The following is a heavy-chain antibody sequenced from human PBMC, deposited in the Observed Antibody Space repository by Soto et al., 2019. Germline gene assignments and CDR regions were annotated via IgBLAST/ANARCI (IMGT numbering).Heavy chain of an antibody. CDR3: ARDQEYSGSYLDAFDI. Sequence: GASVKVSCKASGGTFSSYAISWVRQAPGQGLEWMGGIIPIFGTANYAQKFQGRVTITADESTSTAYMELSCLRSEDTAVYYCARDQEYSGSYLDAFDIWGQGTMVTVSS. CDR2: IIPIFGTA. V-gene: IGHV1-69*13. CDR1: GGTFSSYA. J-gene: IGHJ3*02. D-gene: IGHD1-26*01.